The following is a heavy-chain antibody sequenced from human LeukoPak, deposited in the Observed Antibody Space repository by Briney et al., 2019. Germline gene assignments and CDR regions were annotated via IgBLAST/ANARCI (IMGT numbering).Heavy chain of an antibody. CDR1: GYTFTSYA. CDR2: IIPIFGTA. CDR3: ARAASYGSGSYYNIDY. D-gene: IGHD3-10*01. V-gene: IGHV1-69*06. Sequence: ASVKVSCKASGYTFTSYAISWVRQAPGQGLEWMGGIIPIFGTANYAQKFQGRVTITADKSTSTAYMELSSLRSEDTAVYYCARAASYGSGSYYNIDYWGQGTLVTVSS. J-gene: IGHJ4*02.